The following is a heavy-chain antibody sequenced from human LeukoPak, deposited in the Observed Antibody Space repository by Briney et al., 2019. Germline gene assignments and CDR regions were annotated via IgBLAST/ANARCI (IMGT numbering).Heavy chain of an antibody. V-gene: IGHV3-48*02. CDR3: ARDPYDYGGNSGMRY. D-gene: IGHD4-23*01. CDR1: GFTFSSYS. Sequence: GSLRLSCAASGFTFSSYSMNWVRQAPGKGLEWVSYISSSSSTIYYADSVKGRFTISRVNAKNSLYLQMNSLRDEDTAVYYCARDPYDYGGNSGMRYWGQGTLVTVSS. J-gene: IGHJ4*02. CDR2: ISSSSSTI.